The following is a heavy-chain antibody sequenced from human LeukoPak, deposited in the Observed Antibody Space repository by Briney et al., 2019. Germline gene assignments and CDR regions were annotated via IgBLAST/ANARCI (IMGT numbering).Heavy chain of an antibody. CDR3: AKDQGLIVEASDY. V-gene: IGHV3-23*01. D-gene: IGHD1-26*01. CDR1: GFRFSSYA. CDR2: ISGGGGST. J-gene: IGHJ4*02. Sequence: GGSLRLSCAASGFRFSSYAMTWVRQAPRKGLEWVSAISGGGGSTYYADSVKGRFTISRDNSKNTLYLQMNSLRAEDTAVYYCAKDQGLIVEASDYWGQGTLVTVSS.